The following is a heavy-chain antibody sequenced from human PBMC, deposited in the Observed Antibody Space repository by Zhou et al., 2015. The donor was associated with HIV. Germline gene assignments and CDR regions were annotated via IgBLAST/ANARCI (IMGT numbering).Heavy chain of an antibody. CDR2: ISTYKGNT. Sequence: QVQLVQSGAEVKKPGASVRVSCRASGYTFTSYGISWVRQAPGQGLEWMGWISTYKGNTNYAQKLQGRVTMTTDTSTSTAYMELRSLRSDDTAVYYCARDATFIRGIIPLSYGMDVWGQGTTVTVSS. CDR1: GYTFTSYG. D-gene: IGHD3-10*01. J-gene: IGHJ6*02. CDR3: ARDATFIRGIIPLSYGMDV. V-gene: IGHV1-18*01.